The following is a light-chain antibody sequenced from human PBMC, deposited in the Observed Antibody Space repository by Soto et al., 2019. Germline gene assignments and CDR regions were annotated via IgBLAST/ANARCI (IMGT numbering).Light chain of an antibody. CDR3: NSYAGTSNV. V-gene: IGLV2-8*01. CDR1: SSDVGGYNY. J-gene: IGLJ1*01. CDR2: EVS. Sequence: QSALTQPASVSGSPGQSITISCTGTSSDVGGYNYVSWYQQHAGFAPKLIIYEVSERPSGVPDRFSGSKSGNTASLTVSGLQAEDEAHYYCNSYAGTSNVFGTGTKLTVL.